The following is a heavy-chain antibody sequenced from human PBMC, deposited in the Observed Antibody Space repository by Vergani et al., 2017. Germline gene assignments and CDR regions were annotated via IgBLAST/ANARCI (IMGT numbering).Heavy chain of an antibody. CDR2: INHSGST. CDR1: GGSFSGYY. V-gene: IGHV4-34*01. Sequence: QVQLQESGPGLVKPSETLSLTCAVYGGSFSGYYWSWIRQPPGKGLEWSGEINHSGSTNYNPSLKSRVTISVDTSKNQFSLKLSSVTAADTAVYYCARGYGSGSYYVYYYGMDVWGQGTTVTVSS. D-gene: IGHD3-10*01. J-gene: IGHJ6*02. CDR3: ARGYGSGSYYVYYYGMDV.